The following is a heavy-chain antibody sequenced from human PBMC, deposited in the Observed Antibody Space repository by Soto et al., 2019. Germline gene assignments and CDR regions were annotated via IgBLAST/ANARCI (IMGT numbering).Heavy chain of an antibody. CDR3: ARQPRIAAAGTTVPYYFDY. J-gene: IGHJ4*02. CDR2: ISGSGGST. CDR1: GFTFSSYA. Sequence: EVQLLESGGGLVQPGGSLRLSCAASGFTFSSYAMSWVRQAPGKGLEWVSAISGSGGSTYYADSVKGRFTISRDNSKNTLYLQMNSLRAEDTAVYYCARQPRIAAAGTTVPYYFDYWGQGTLVTVSS. V-gene: IGHV3-23*01. D-gene: IGHD6-13*01.